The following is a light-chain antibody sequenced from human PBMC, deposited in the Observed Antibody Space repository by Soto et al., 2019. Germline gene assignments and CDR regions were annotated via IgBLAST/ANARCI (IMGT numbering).Light chain of an antibody. V-gene: IGLV2-14*01. Sequence: QSALTQPASVSGSPGQSITISCTGTSSDVGGYNYVSWYQQHPGKAPKLMIYDVSNRPSGVSNRFPGSKSGNTASLTISGLQAEDEADYYCSSYTISSIPVFGTGTKVTVL. CDR2: DVS. CDR3: SSYTISSIPV. J-gene: IGLJ1*01. CDR1: SSDVGGYNY.